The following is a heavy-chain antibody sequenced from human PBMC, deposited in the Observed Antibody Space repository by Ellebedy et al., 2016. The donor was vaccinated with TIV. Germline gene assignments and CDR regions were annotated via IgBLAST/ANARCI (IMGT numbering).Heavy chain of an antibody. CDR3: AKDLGRWLQYFDS. D-gene: IGHD5-24*01. CDR2: LLYDGNDE. CDR1: GFTFRSYG. J-gene: IGHJ4*02. Sequence: GGSLRLSCVASGFTFRSYGMHWVRQAPGKGLEWVAGLLYDGNDEYYADSVKGRFTISRDSSKSTLYLQMNSLRTEDTAVYYCAKDLGRWLQYFDSWGQGTLVTVSS. V-gene: IGHV3-30*18.